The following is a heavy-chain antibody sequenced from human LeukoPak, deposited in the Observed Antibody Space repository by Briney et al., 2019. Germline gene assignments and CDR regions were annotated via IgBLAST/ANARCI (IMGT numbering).Heavy chain of an antibody. V-gene: IGHV1-18*01. CDR2: ISACNGNT. CDR3: ARDNYDILTGNFDY. Sequence: GTSVTVSCKASGYTFTSYGISWVRQAPGQGLEWMGWISACNGNTNYAQKLQGRVTMTTDTSTSTAYMELRSLRSDDTAVYYCARDNYDILTGNFDYWGQGTLVTVSS. J-gene: IGHJ4*02. D-gene: IGHD3-9*01. CDR1: GYTFTSYG.